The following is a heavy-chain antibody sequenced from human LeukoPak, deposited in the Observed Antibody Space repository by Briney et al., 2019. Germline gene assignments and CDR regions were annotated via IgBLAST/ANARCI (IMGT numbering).Heavy chain of an antibody. D-gene: IGHD4-17*01. V-gene: IGHV4-59*01. CDR1: GGSISSYY. CDR2: IFYSGST. J-gene: IGHJ4*02. Sequence: SETLSLTCTVSGGSISSYYCSWLRQPPGKGLEWIGYIFYSGSTNYNPSLKSRVTISVDTSKNQFSLKLSSVTAADTAVYYCAREGYYGDYGIDYWGQGTLVTVSS. CDR3: AREGYYGDYGIDY.